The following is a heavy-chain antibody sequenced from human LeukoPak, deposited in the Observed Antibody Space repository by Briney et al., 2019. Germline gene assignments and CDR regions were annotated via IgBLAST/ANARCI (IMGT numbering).Heavy chain of an antibody. CDR2: IWYDGTNK. D-gene: IGHD6-13*01. Sequence: GESLKISCAASGFTFSSYGMHWVRQAPGKGLEWVAVIWYDGTNKYYADSVKGRFTISRDNSKNTLDLQMNSLRVEDTAVYYCVREGPLYSSTWYGDYWGQGTLVTVSS. CDR3: VREGPLYSSTWYGDY. V-gene: IGHV3-33*01. CDR1: GFTFSSYG. J-gene: IGHJ4*02.